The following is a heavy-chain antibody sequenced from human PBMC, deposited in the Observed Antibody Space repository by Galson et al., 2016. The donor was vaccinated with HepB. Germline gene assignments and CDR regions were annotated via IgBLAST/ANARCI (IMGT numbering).Heavy chain of an antibody. CDR2: IYYSGST. V-gene: IGHV4-59*01. J-gene: IGHJ6*04. Sequence: SETLSLTCTVSGGSISSYYWSWIRQPPGKGLEWIGYIYYSGSTNYNPSLKSRVTISVDTSKNQFSLKLSSVTAADTAVYYCARLSEAAAGPYYGMDVWGKGTTVTVSS. D-gene: IGHD6-13*01. CDR1: GGSISSYY. CDR3: ARLSEAAAGPYYGMDV.